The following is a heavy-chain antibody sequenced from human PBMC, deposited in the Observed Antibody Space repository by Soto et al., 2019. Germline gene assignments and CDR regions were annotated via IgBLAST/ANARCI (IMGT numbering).Heavy chain of an antibody. J-gene: IGHJ6*02. V-gene: IGHV3-23*01. Sequence: GGSLRLSCAASGFTFSSYAMSWVRQAPGKGLEWVSAISGSGGSTYYADSVKGRFTISRDNSKNTLYLQMNSLRAEDTAVYYCAKDIYSSSWPYYYYYGMDVWGQGTTVTVSS. CDR1: GFTFSSYA. D-gene: IGHD6-13*01. CDR3: AKDIYSSSWPYYYYYGMDV. CDR2: ISGSGGST.